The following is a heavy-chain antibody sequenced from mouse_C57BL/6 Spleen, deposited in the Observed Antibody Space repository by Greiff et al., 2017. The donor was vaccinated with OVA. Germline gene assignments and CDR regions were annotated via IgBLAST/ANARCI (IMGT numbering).Heavy chain of an antibody. CDR1: GYSFTGYY. Sequence: VQLQQSGPELVKPGASVKISCKASGYSFTGYYMNWVKQSPEKSLEWIGEINPSTGGTTYNQKFKAKATLTVDKSSSTAYMQLKSLTSEDSAVYYCARGYGSGGDYFDYWDQGTTLTVSS. CDR2: INPSTGGT. D-gene: IGHD1-1*01. CDR3: ARGYGSGGDYFDY. V-gene: IGHV1-42*01. J-gene: IGHJ2*01.